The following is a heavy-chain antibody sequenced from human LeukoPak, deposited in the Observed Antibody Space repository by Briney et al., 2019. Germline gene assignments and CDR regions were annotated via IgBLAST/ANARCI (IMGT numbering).Heavy chain of an antibody. CDR1: GGSISSSSYY. CDR2: INHSGST. J-gene: IGHJ5*02. Sequence: TSETLSLTCTVSGGSISSSSYYWSWIRQPPGKGLEWIGEINHSGSTNYNPSLKSRVTISVDTSKNQFSLKLSSVTAADTAVYYCARRSVAARRCWFDPWGQGTLVTVSS. V-gene: IGHV4-39*07. CDR3: ARRSVAARRCWFDP. D-gene: IGHD6-6*01.